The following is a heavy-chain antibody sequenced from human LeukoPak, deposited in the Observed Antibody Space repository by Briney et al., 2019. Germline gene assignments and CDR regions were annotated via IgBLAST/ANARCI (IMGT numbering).Heavy chain of an antibody. J-gene: IGHJ6*02. CDR1: GFTFSSYG. Sequence: GGSLRLSCAASGFTFSSYGMHWVRQAPGKGLEWVAVISYDGSNKYYADSVKGRFTISRDNSKNTLYLQMNSLRAEDTAVYYCARVRVAVAGVLRYYYYYGMDVWGQGTTVTVSS. V-gene: IGHV3-30*19. D-gene: IGHD6-19*01. CDR2: ISYDGSNK. CDR3: ARVRVAVAGVLRYYYYYGMDV.